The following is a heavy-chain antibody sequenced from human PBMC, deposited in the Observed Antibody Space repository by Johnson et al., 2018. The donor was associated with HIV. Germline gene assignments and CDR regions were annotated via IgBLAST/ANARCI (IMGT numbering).Heavy chain of an antibody. V-gene: IGHV3-30-3*01. J-gene: IGHJ3*01. CDR2: ISYDGSNK. Sequence: QMLLVESGGGVVQPGRSLRLSCAASGFTFSSYAMHWVRQAPGKGLEWVAVISYDGSNKYYADSVKGRFTISRDNSKNTLYLQMNSLRAEDGAVYYCAVLCSGCADAFDVWGQGTMVTVS. CDR1: GFTFSSYA. D-gene: IGHD3-10*01. CDR3: AVLCSGCADAFDV.